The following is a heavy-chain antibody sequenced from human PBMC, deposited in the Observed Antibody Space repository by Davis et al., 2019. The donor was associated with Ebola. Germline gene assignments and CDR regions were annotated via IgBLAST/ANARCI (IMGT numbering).Heavy chain of an antibody. J-gene: IGHJ5*02. Sequence: SVKVSCKASGGTFSSYAISWVRQAPGQGLEWMGGIIPMFRSPNYAQKFQDRVTITADESTRTVYLELSSLRSEDTAVYYCARVQTGYYFDSSDSPSWFDPWGQGTLVTVSS. CDR2: IIPMFRSP. D-gene: IGHD3-22*01. CDR3: ARVQTGYYFDSSDSPSWFDP. V-gene: IGHV1-69*13. CDR1: GGTFSSYA.